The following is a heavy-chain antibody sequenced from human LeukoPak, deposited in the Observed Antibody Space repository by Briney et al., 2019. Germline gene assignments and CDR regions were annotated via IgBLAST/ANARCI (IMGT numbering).Heavy chain of an antibody. CDR1: GFTFFSYG. V-gene: IGHV3-30*18. Sequence: GGSLRLSCAASGFTFFSYGMHWVRQAPGRRLEWVAIISYDGSDKYYADSVKGRLTISRDNSKNTLYLQMNSLRPEDTAVYCCAKHRYSHAYPATEYAMDVWGQGTTVTVSS. CDR3: AKHRYSHAYPATEYAMDV. J-gene: IGHJ6*02. D-gene: IGHD5-18*01. CDR2: ISYDGSDK.